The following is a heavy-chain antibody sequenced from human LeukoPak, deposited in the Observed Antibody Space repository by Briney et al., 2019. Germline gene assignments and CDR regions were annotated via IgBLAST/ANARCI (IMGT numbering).Heavy chain of an antibody. CDR3: AKEFYDSSGYRSRCDY. CDR2: ISGSGNKK. J-gene: IGHJ4*02. V-gene: IGHV3-23*01. D-gene: IGHD3-22*01. Sequence: GGSLRLSCAASGFPFSNYAMSWVRQAPGRGLEWVSAISGSGNKKSYADSVKGRFTISRANSKNTLYLQMNSPRAEDTAVYYCAKEFYDSSGYRSRCDYWGQGTLVTVSS. CDR1: GFPFSNYA.